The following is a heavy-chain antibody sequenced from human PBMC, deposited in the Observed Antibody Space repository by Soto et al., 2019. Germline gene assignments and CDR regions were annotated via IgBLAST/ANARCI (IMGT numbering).Heavy chain of an antibody. J-gene: IGHJ5*02. V-gene: IGHV1-8*01. CDR1: GYTFTSYD. CDR2: MNPNSGNT. CDR3: ARGGWRDQTIFGVVIPPPPPDWFDP. D-gene: IGHD3-3*01. Sequence: QVQLVQSGAEVKKPGASVKVSCKASGYTFTSYDINWVRQATGQGLEWMGWMNPNSGNTGYAQKFQGRVTMTRNSSISTAYMELSSLRSEDTAVYYCARGGWRDQTIFGVVIPPPPPDWFDPWGQGTLVTVSS.